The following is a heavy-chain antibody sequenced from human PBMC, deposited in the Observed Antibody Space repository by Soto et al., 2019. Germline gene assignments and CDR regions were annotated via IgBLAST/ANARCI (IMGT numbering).Heavy chain of an antibody. V-gene: IGHV1-46*01. J-gene: IGHJ4*02. CDR3: ARAEYYDSSGFYYDG. D-gene: IGHD3-22*01. CDR1: GYIFTNHD. CDR2: INPSGGST. Sequence: ASVKVSCKASGYIFTNHDIHWVRQAPGQGLEWMGIINPSGGSTNYLQKFQGRITMTRDTSTSTVYMELSSLRSEDTAVYFCARAEYYDSSGFYYDGWGQGSLVTVSS.